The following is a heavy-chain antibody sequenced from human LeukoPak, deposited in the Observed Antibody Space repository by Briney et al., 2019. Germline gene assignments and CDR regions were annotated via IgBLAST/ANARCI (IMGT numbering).Heavy chain of an antibody. D-gene: IGHD1-26*01. J-gene: IGHJ5*02. CDR2: INPNSGGT. CDR3: ASRIVGTKDRFDP. Sequence: ASVKVSCKASGYTFTDYYIHWVRQAPGQGLEWMGRINPNSGGTNYTQKFQGRVTMTRDTSISTAYMELSRLRIDDTAVYYCASRIVGTKDRFDPWGQGTLVTVSS. CDR1: GYTFTDYY. V-gene: IGHV1-2*06.